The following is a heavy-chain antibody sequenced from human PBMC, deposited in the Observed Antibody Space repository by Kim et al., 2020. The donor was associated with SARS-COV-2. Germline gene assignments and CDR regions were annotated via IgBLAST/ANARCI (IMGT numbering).Heavy chain of an antibody. CDR3: AKVSVALISMGMDV. Sequence: GGSLRLSCAASGFTFSSYAMSWVRQAPGKGLEWVSAISGSGGSTYYADSVKGRFTISRDNSKNTLYLQMNSLRAEDTAVYYCAKVSVALISMGMDVWGQGTTVTVSS. J-gene: IGHJ6*02. V-gene: IGHV3-23*01. D-gene: IGHD2-2*01. CDR2: ISGSGGST. CDR1: GFTFSSYA.